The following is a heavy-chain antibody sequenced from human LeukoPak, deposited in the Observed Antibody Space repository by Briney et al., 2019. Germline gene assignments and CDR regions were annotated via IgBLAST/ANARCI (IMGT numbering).Heavy chain of an antibody. CDR3: ARDPADYSSSWYLGRFDP. Sequence: SETLSLTCTVSGDSITSYYWYWFRQPPGKGLEWIGYIYYSGSTNYNPSLKSRVTISVDTSKNQFSLKLSSVTAADTAVYYCARDPADYSSSWYLGRFDPWGQGTLVTVSS. J-gene: IGHJ5*02. V-gene: IGHV4-59*01. D-gene: IGHD6-13*01. CDR2: IYYSGST. CDR1: GDSITSYY.